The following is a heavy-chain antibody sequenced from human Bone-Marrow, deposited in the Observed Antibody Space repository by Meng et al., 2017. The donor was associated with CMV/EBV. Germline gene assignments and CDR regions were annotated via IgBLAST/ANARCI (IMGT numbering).Heavy chain of an antibody. D-gene: IGHD6-6*01. CDR3: APRRQSIAALRWAFDY. V-gene: IGHV2-5*01. CDR1: RFSLSTSGVG. Sequence: SGPTLVKPTQTLTLTCPFSRFSLSTSGVGGGWIRQPPGKALEWLALIYWNDDKRYSPSLKSRLTITKDTSKTQVVLTMTHMDPVDTAPYYCAPRRQSIAALRWAFDYWGQGTLVTVSS. CDR2: IYWNDDK. J-gene: IGHJ4*02.